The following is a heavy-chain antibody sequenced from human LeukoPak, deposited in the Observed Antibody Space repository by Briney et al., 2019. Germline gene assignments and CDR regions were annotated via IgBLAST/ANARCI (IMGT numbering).Heavy chain of an antibody. Sequence: SQTLSLTCTVSGGSISSGSHYWSWIRQPPGKGLEWIGYIYSSGTTNYNPSFKSRVTISVDTSKNQISLKLSSMTGADTAVYYCARDGAFDYWGQGALVTVSS. V-gene: IGHV4-61*01. CDR1: GGSISSGSHY. CDR2: IYSSGTT. J-gene: IGHJ4*02. D-gene: IGHD3-16*01. CDR3: ARDGAFDY.